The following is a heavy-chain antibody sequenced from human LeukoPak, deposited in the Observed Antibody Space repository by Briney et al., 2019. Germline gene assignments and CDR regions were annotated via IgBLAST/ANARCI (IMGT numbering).Heavy chain of an antibody. Sequence: GGSLRLSCAASGFTFSSYAMSWVRQAPGKGLEWVSAISGSGGSTYYADSVKGRFTISRDNSKDTLYLQMNSLRAEDTAVYYCAKDPGIAARPNWFDPWGQGTLVTVSS. V-gene: IGHV3-23*01. CDR3: AKDPGIAARPNWFDP. CDR1: GFTFSSYA. CDR2: ISGSGGST. J-gene: IGHJ5*02. D-gene: IGHD6-6*01.